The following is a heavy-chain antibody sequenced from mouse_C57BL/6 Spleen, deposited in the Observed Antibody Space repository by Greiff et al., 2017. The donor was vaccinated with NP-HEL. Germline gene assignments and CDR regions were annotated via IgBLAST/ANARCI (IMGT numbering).Heavy chain of an antibody. CDR1: GYTFTSYW. D-gene: IGHD2-4*01. CDR3: TRLYDYDVGYFDY. CDR2: IYPGNSDT. J-gene: IGHJ2*01. V-gene: IGHV1-5*01. Sequence: EVQLQQSGTVLARPGASVKMSCKTSGYTFTSYWMHWVKQRPGQGLEWIGAIYPGNSDTSYNQKFKGKAKLTAVTSASTAYMELSSLTNEDSAVYYCTRLYDYDVGYFDYWGQGTTLTVSS.